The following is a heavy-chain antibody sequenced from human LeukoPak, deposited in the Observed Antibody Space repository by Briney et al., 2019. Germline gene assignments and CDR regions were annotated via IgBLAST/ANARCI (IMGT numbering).Heavy chain of an antibody. V-gene: IGHV1-2*02. Sequence: ASVKVSCKASEYTFTGYYMHWVRQSPGQGLGWMGWINPNSGGTNYAQKVQGRVTMTRDTAISTAYLELSRLRSDDTAVYYCARGYCSGGSCFRGSLYNWFDPWGQGNLVTVSS. CDR2: INPNSGGT. J-gene: IGHJ5*02. CDR1: EYTFTGYY. CDR3: ARGYCSGGSCFRGSLYNWFDP. D-gene: IGHD2-15*01.